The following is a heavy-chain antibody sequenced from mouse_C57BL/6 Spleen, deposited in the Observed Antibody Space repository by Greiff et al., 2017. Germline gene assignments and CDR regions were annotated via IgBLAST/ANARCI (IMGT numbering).Heavy chain of an antibody. CDR1: GFTFSDYY. Sequence: EVKVVESEGGLVQPGSSMKLSCTASGFTFSDYYMAWVRQVPEKGLEWVANINYDGSSTYYLDSLKSRFIISRDNAKNILYLQMSSLKSEDTATYYCARGRVYRGFDYWGQGTTLTVSS. J-gene: IGHJ2*01. V-gene: IGHV5-16*01. CDR2: INYDGSST. CDR3: ARGRVYRGFDY.